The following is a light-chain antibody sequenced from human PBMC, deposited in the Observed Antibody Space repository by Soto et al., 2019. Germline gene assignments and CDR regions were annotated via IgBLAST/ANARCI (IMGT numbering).Light chain of an antibody. V-gene: IGKV3-20*01. CDR2: GAS. Sequence: IVLTQSPGTLSLSPGERATLSCRASQSVSSSYLAWYQQKPGQAPRLLIYGASSRATGIPDRFSGSGSGTDFTLTISRLEPEDFEVYYCQQYGSSPWTFGQGTKVDIK. CDR3: QQYGSSPWT. CDR1: QSVSSSY. J-gene: IGKJ1*01.